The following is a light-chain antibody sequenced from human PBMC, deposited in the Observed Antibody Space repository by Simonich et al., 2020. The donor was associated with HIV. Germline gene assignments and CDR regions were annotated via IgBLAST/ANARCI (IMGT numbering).Light chain of an antibody. CDR2: GAS. J-gene: IGKJ1*01. Sequence: EIVMTQSPATLSVSPGERATLSCRASQSVSSNLAWYQQKPGQAPRLLIYGASNRATGIPDRFSGSGSGTGFTLTINRLEPEDFAVYYCQQYGSSWAFGQGTKVEIK. CDR3: QQYGSSWA. V-gene: IGKV3-20*01. CDR1: QSVSSN.